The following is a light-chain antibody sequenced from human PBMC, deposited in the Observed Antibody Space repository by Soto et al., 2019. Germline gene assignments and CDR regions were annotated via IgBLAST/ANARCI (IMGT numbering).Light chain of an antibody. CDR2: GAS. Sequence: EIVMTQSPATLSLSPGERATLSFRASQSVSTNVAWYQQRPGQALSLLIYGASTRASGCPARFTGSGSGTEFTLTISRLQSEDFALYYCQQYDNWPPGITFGQGTRREIK. CDR3: QQYDNWPPGIT. CDR1: QSVSTN. J-gene: IGKJ5*01. V-gene: IGKV3-15*01.